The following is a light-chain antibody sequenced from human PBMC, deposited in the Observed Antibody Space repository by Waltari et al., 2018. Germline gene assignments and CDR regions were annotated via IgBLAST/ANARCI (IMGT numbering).Light chain of an antibody. CDR2: EVS. J-gene: IGLJ2*01. V-gene: IGLV2-14*01. Sequence: QSALTQPASVSGTPGQSITISCTGTSSDVGHYNYVSWYQQHPGKAPKLVIYEVSHRPSGIYYRFSASKSGKTASLTITGLQTEDEADYYCSSFTTSHTLLFGGGTKLTV. CDR3: SSFTTSHTLL. CDR1: SSDVGHYNY.